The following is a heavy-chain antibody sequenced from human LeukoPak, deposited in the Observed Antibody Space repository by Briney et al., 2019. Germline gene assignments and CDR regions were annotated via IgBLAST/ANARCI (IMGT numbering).Heavy chain of an antibody. V-gene: IGHV1-8*01. J-gene: IGHJ4*02. CDR2: MNPNSGNT. D-gene: IGHD3-22*01. Sequence: ASVKVSCKASGYTFTSYDINWVRQATGQGIEWMGWMNPNSGNTGYAQKFQGRVTMTRNTSISTAYMELSSLRSEDTAVYDCARGDSEITMILSWGQGTLVTVSS. CDR1: GYTFTSYD. CDR3: ARGDSEITMILS.